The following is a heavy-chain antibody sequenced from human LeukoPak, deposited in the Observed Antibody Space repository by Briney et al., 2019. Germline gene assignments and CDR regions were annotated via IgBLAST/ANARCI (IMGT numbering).Heavy chain of an antibody. CDR2: IYHSGST. J-gene: IGHJ4*02. CDR3: ARETGSGSPDY. D-gene: IGHD3-10*01. CDR1: GYSISSGYY. V-gene: IGHV4-38-2*02. Sequence: PSETLSLTCAVSGYSISSGYYWGWIRPPPGKGLEWIGSIYHSGSTYYNPSLKSRVTISVDTSKNQFSLKLSSVTAADTAVYYCARETGSGSPDYWGQGTLVTVSS.